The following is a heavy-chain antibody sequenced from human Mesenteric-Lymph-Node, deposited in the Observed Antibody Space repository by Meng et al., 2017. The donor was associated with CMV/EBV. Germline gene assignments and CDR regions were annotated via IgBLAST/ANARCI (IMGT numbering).Heavy chain of an antibody. Sequence: GGSLRLSCATSGFKFSDYYMGWIRQAPGKKLEWISFISLSGSTRHYTDSVRGRFTISRDNAKNSVFLQMNSLRAEDTAVYYCARDPYCSGDCYIDYWGQGTLVTVSS. J-gene: IGHJ4*02. CDR1: GFKFSDYY. CDR2: ISLSGSTR. D-gene: IGHD2-21*01. V-gene: IGHV3-11*01. CDR3: ARDPYCSGDCYIDY.